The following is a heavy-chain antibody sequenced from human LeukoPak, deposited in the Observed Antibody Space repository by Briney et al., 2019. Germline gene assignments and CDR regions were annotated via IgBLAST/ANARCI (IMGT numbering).Heavy chain of an antibody. V-gene: IGHV3-64*01. Sequence: GGSLRLSCAASGFTFSSYAMHWVRQAPGKGLEYVSAISSNGGSTYYANSVKGRFTISRDNSKNTLYLQMGSLRAEDMAVYYCARDVIAAAATGYFGYWGQGTLVTVSS. D-gene: IGHD6-13*01. CDR2: ISSNGGST. CDR1: GFTFSSYA. J-gene: IGHJ4*02. CDR3: ARDVIAAAATGYFGY.